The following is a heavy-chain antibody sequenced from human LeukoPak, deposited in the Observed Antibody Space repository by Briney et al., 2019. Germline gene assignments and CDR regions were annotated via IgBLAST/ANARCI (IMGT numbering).Heavy chain of an antibody. V-gene: IGHV3-13*04. CDR1: GFTFSNYD. D-gene: IGHD5-24*01. CDR3: ARESLDRNGYTYLDY. Sequence: PGGSLRLSCAASGFTFSNYDMHWVRQVTGKGLEWVSSIDTAGHTYYPASIKGRFTISRENAKNSLYLQMNSLRAGDTAVYYCARESLDRNGYTYLDYWGQGTLVTVSS. J-gene: IGHJ4*02. CDR2: IDTAGHT.